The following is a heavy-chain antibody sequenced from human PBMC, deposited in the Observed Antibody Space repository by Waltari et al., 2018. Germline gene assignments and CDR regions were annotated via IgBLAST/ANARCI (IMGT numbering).Heavy chain of an antibody. CDR3: ARDRGRGLYLDS. CDR2: IHSSGKP. V-gene: IGHV4-4*02. Sequence: QVQLQESGPGLVKPSGTLSPTSAVFGASIGRSCWWSWVRQPPGKGLEWIGQIHSSGKPNYNPSLERRVTTSIDTSNKQFYLKVTSATAADTAVYYCARDRGRGLYLDSWGQGILVTVSP. D-gene: IGHD2-15*01. J-gene: IGHJ4*02. CDR1: GASIGRSCW.